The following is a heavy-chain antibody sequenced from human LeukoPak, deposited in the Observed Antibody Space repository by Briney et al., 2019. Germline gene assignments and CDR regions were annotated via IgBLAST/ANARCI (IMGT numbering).Heavy chain of an antibody. CDR3: AREGRFLEWLHYYYYYMDV. CDR2: IYYSGST. V-gene: IGHV4-39*07. J-gene: IGHJ6*03. D-gene: IGHD3-3*01. CDR1: GGSISSSSYY. Sequence: SEALSLTCTVSGGSISSSSYYWGWIRQPPGKGLEGIGSIYYSGSTNYNPSLKSRVTMSVDTSTNQFSLKLSSVTAADTAVYYCAREGRFLEWLHYYYYYMDVWGKGTTVTVSS.